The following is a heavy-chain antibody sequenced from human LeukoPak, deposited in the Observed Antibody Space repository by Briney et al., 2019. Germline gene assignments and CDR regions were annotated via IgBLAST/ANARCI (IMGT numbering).Heavy chain of an antibody. D-gene: IGHD2-2*01. J-gene: IGHJ3*02. Sequence: PSETLSLTCTVSGGSVSSDTHYWSWIRQSPGKGLEYIGYIYHTGSTNYNPSLNGRVTMSIHTARNQFSLTLTSVTAADTAVYYCARVVPAATNDAFDIWGQGTMVTVSS. CDR2: IYHTGST. CDR1: GGSVSSDTHY. V-gene: IGHV4-61*01. CDR3: ARVVPAATNDAFDI.